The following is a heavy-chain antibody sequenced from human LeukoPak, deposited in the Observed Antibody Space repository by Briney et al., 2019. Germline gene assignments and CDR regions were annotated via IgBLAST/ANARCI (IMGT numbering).Heavy chain of an antibody. J-gene: IGHJ2*01. D-gene: IGHD2-8*01. Sequence: SVKVSCKASGGTFSSYAISWVRQAPGQGLEWMGGIIPIFGTANYAQKFQGGVTITTDESTSTAYMELSSLRSEDTAVYYCARDYLAQYGPLYWYFDLWGRGTLVTVSS. CDR3: ARDYLAQYGPLYWYFDL. CDR2: IIPIFGTA. V-gene: IGHV1-69*05. CDR1: GGTFSSYA.